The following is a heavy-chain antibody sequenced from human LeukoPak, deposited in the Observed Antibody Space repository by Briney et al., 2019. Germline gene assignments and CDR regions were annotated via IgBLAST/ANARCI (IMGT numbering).Heavy chain of an antibody. CDR1: GGSISSYY. V-gene: IGHV4-59*01. J-gene: IGHJ4*02. Sequence: ASETLSLTCTVSGGSISSYYWSWIRQPPGKGLEWIGYIYYSGSTNYNPSLKSRVTISVDTSKNQFSLKLSSVPAADTAVYYCARGKYSSGWYYFDYWGQGTLVTVSS. CDR3: ARGKYSSGWYYFDY. D-gene: IGHD6-19*01. CDR2: IYYSGST.